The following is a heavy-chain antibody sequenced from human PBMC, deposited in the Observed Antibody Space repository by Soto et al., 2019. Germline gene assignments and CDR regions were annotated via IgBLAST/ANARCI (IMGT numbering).Heavy chain of an antibody. D-gene: IGHD3-22*01. CDR1: GFSISSGNYY. V-gene: IGHV4-31*03. J-gene: IGHJ5*02. CDR2: IYYSGST. CDR3: ARGVGGSAYSSGWFDP. Sequence: PSETLSLTCPFSGFSISSGNYYWSWIRQHPGKGLEWIGYIYYSGSTYYNPSLRSRVAISGDTSKNQFSLKLSSVTAADTAVYYCARGVGGSAYSSGWFDPWGQGTLVTVSS.